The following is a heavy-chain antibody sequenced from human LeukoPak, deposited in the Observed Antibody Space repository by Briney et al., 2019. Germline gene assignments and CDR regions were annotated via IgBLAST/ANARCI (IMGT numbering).Heavy chain of an antibody. J-gene: IGHJ6*02. V-gene: IGHV1-18*01. CDR3: AIGLRYFDWLLRNYYYGMDV. Sequence: ASVKVSCKASGYTFTSYGISWVRQAPGQGLEWMGWISAYNGNTNYAQKLQGRVTMTTDTSTSTAYMELSSLRSEDTAVYYCAIGLRYFDWLLRNYYYGMDVWGQGTTVTVSS. D-gene: IGHD3-9*01. CDR2: ISAYNGNT. CDR1: GYTFTSYG.